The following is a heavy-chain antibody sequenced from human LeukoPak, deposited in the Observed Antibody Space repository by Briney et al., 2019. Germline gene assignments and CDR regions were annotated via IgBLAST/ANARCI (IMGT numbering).Heavy chain of an antibody. J-gene: IGHJ4*02. V-gene: IGHV3-23*01. CDR3: AKGVDGYCSSDSCYAYDC. Sequence: GGSLRLSCAASGFTFNNYAMSWVRQAPGKGLEWVSGLGGSGGSINYADSVKGRFTISRDNSKNTLYLQMDSLRAEDTAVYWCAKGVDGYCSSDSCYAYDCWGQGTLVTVSS. CDR2: LGGSGGSI. D-gene: IGHD2-2*01. CDR1: GFTFNNYA.